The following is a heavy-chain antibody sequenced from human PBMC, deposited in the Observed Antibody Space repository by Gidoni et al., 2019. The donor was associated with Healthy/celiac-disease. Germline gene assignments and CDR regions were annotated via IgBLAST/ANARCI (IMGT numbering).Heavy chain of an antibody. CDR3: ARGPIVGATLDAFDI. J-gene: IGHJ3*02. CDR1: GLPFSSYD. D-gene: IGHD1-26*01. CDR2: IGTAGDT. V-gene: IGHV3-13*01. Sequence: EVQLVESGGGLVQPGGSLRLSCAASGLPFSSYDMHWVRQATGKGLEWVSAIGTAGDTYYPGSVKGRFTISRENAKNALYLQMNSLRAGDTAVYYCARGPIVGATLDAFDIWGQGTMVTVSS.